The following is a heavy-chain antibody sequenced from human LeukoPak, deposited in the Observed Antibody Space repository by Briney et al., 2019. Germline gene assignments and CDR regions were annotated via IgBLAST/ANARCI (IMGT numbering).Heavy chain of an antibody. CDR1: GFTFSSYW. J-gene: IGHJ4*02. D-gene: IGHD3-22*01. CDR3: ARAFYYDSSSYFGY. CDR2: IKQDGSEK. V-gene: IGHV3-7*03. Sequence: GGSLRLSGAASGFTFSSYWMSWVRQAPGKGLEWVANIKQDGSEKYYVDSVKGRFTISRDNAKNSLYLQMNSLRAEDTAVYYCARAFYYDSSSYFGYWGQGTLVTVSS.